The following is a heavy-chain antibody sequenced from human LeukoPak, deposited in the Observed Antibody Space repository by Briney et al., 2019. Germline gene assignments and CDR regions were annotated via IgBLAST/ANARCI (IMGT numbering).Heavy chain of an antibody. CDR3: ARGAGWYNY. Sequence: SETLSLTCTVSGDSINSDYWSWLRQPPGKGLEWIGYIYYSGSTNYNPSLKSRVTISVDTSKKEFSLKLSSVTAADTAVYYCARGAGWYNYWGQGILVTISS. D-gene: IGHD6-19*01. CDR2: IYYSGST. J-gene: IGHJ4*02. V-gene: IGHV4-59*01. CDR1: GDSINSDY.